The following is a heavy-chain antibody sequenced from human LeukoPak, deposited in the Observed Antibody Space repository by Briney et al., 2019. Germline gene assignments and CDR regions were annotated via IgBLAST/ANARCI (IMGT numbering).Heavy chain of an antibody. Sequence: GGSLRLPCAASGFSVSSNYMSWVRQAPGKGLEWVSVVYAGGSTYYADSVKGQFTISRDNSKNTLYLQMSSLRAEDTAVYFCVKGYYYASGSYYFDYWGQGTLVTVSS. J-gene: IGHJ4*02. CDR2: VYAGGST. V-gene: IGHV3-53*05. CDR1: GFSVSSNY. CDR3: VKGYYYASGSYYFDY. D-gene: IGHD3-10*01.